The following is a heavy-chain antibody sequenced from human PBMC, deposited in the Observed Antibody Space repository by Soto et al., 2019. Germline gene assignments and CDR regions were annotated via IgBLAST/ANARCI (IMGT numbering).Heavy chain of an antibody. CDR2: ISSDGIET. CDR3: ARDDGDY. Sequence: EVQLVQSGGGLVQPGESLRLYCAASEFSLGTYWLKWVRQAPGKGLEWVASISSDGIETFYVDSVKGRFTISRDIAKNSLYLQMNSLRVEDTGVYYCARDDGDYVGQGSLVTVSS. CDR1: EFSLGTYW. V-gene: IGHV3-7*03. J-gene: IGHJ4*02.